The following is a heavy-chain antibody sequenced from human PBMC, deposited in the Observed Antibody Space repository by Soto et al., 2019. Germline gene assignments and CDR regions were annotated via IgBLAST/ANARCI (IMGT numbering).Heavy chain of an antibody. J-gene: IGHJ1*01. CDR1: GFTFSSYG. CDR3: AKDSSGPIPEYFQH. V-gene: IGHV3-30*18. Sequence: QVQLVESGGGVVQPGRSLRLSCAASGFTFSSYGMHWVRQAPGKGLEWVAVISYDGSNKYYADSVKGRFTISRDNSKNTLYLQMHSLRAEDTAVYYCAKDSSGPIPEYFQHWGQGTLVTVSS. CDR2: ISYDGSNK. D-gene: IGHD3-22*01.